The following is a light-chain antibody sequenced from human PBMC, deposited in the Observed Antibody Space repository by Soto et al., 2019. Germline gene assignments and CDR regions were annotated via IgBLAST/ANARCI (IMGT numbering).Light chain of an antibody. CDR2: GAS. CDR3: QQYGWSPYT. V-gene: IGKV3-20*01. Sequence: EIVLTQSPGTVSLSPGESATLSCRASQTVSSGQLAWYQQKPGQAPRLLIYGASSRATGIPDRFSGSGSGTAFTLTITRLEPEDSAVYYCQQYGWSPYTFGQGTRLQI. J-gene: IGKJ2*01. CDR1: QTVSSGQ.